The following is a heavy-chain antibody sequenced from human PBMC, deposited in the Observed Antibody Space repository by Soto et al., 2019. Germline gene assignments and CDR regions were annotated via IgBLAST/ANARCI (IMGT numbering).Heavy chain of an antibody. CDR2: INSDGSST. D-gene: IGHD3-10*01. Sequence: PGGSLRLSCAASGFTFSSYWMHWVRQAPGKGLVWVSRINSDGSSTSYADSVKGRFTISRDNAKNTLYLQMNSLRAEDTAVYYCAVGCYYGSGSYYCYYYYGMDVWGQGTTVAVSS. J-gene: IGHJ6*02. CDR3: AVGCYYGSGSYYCYYYYGMDV. V-gene: IGHV3-74*01. CDR1: GFTFSSYW.